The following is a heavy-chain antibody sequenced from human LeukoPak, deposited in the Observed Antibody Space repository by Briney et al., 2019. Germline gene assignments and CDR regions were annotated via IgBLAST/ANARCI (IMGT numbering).Heavy chain of an antibody. CDR2: ISSSSLYI. Sequence: PGGSLRLSCAASGFTLSTYSLNWVRQAPGKGLEWVSSISSSSLYIYYADSVKGRFTISGDNSKNTLYLQMNSLRAEDTAVYYCAKDLVTGSLDYWGQGTLVTVSS. CDR3: AKDLVTGSLDY. J-gene: IGHJ4*02. D-gene: IGHD3-10*01. CDR1: GFTLSTYS. V-gene: IGHV3-21*04.